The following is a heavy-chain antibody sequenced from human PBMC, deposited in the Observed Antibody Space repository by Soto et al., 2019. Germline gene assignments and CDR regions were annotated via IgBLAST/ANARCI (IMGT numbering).Heavy chain of an antibody. V-gene: IGHV3-74*03. Sequence: EVQLVESGGGLVQPGGSLRLSCAASGFTFSNYWMYWVRQAPGKGLVWVSRVNNDGTDTTHADSVKGRFTISRDNADNTLYLQMNSLRAEDTAVYYCARGGLQHALDVWGQGSKVTVSS. CDR2: VNNDGTDT. J-gene: IGHJ6*02. CDR1: GFTFSNYW. D-gene: IGHD6-13*01. CDR3: ARGGLQHALDV.